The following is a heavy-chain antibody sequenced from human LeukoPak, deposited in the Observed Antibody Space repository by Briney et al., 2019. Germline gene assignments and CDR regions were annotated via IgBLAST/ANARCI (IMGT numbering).Heavy chain of an antibody. D-gene: IGHD3-3*01. Sequence: GESLQISCKGSGSSFTSYWIGWVRPLPGKGLEWMGIIYPGDSDTRYSPSFQGQVTISADKSISTAYLQWSSLKASDTAMYYCARHPEGVVITTYFDYWGQGPLVTVSS. CDR3: ARHPEGVVITTYFDY. CDR2: IYPGDSDT. CDR1: GSSFTSYW. J-gene: IGHJ4*02. V-gene: IGHV5-51*01.